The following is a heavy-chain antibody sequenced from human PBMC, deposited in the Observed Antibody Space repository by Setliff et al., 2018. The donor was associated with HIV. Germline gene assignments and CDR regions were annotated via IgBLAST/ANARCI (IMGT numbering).Heavy chain of an antibody. J-gene: IGHJ2*01. CDR1: GYTFTRYN. CDR3: ARPAYSSTWVDWYFDL. Sequence: ASVKVSCKASGYTFTRYNIHWVRQAPGQRLGWMGWINGGNGNTKYSQKFQDRVTITRDTSANTAYLELSGLRSEDTALYYCARPAYSSTWVDWYFDLWGRGTLVTVSS. CDR2: INGGNGNT. V-gene: IGHV1-3*01. D-gene: IGHD6-13*01.